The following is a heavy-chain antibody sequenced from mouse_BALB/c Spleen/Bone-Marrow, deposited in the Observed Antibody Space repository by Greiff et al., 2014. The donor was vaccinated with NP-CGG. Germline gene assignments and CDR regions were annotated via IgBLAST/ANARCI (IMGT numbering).Heavy chain of an antibody. CDR3: ARGRRYEGPYDDY. D-gene: IGHD2-14*01. V-gene: IGHV1S29*02. CDR1: GYTFTDFN. CDR2: ISPYIGGI. Sequence: DVKLQESGPELVKPGASVKISCKASGYTFTDFNMHWVKQSHGKSLEWIGFISPYIGGIVYNQKFKGKATLTVDSSSSTAYMELRSLPSEDSAVYYCARGRRYEGPYDDYWGQGTTLTVSS. J-gene: IGHJ2*01.